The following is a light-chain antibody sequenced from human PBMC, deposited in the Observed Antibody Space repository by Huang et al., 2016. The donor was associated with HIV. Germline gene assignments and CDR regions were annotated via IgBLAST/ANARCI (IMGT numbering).Light chain of an antibody. Sequence: EIVLTQSPGTLSLSPGETATLSCRASQSVTSSYLAWYQQKPGQAPRLLIYGASNRATDIPDRFSGSGSGTDFTLTISRLEPEDFALYYCQQYYNSPTFGQGTRLE. J-gene: IGKJ5*01. CDR2: GAS. V-gene: IGKV3-20*01. CDR1: QSVTSSY. CDR3: QQYYNSPT.